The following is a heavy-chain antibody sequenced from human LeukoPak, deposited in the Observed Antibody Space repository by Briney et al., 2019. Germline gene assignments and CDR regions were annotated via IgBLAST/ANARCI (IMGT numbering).Heavy chain of an antibody. CDR2: IYPGDSDT. CDR1: GYSFTSYW. D-gene: IGHD3-9*01. Sequence: GESLKISCKGSGYSFTSYWIGWVRQMPGKGLEWMGIIYPGDSDTRYSPSFQGQVTISADKSISTAYLQWSSLKASDTAMYYCARGSTRYLALNAFDIWGQGTMVTVSS. J-gene: IGHJ3*02. V-gene: IGHV5-51*01. CDR3: ARGSTRYLALNAFDI.